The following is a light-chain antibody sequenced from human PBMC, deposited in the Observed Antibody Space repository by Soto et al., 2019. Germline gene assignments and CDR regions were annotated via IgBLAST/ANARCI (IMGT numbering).Light chain of an antibody. J-gene: IGLJ1*01. CDR3: SSYTGSGTYV. CDR1: SSDVGDYNY. Sequence: QSALTQPASVSGSPGQSIAISCTGTSSDVGDYNYVSWYQQHPDKAPKLMIYEVSNRPSGVSSRFSGSKSGDTASLTISGLQAEDEADYYCSSYTGSGTYVFGTGTKVTVL. CDR2: EVS. V-gene: IGLV2-14*01.